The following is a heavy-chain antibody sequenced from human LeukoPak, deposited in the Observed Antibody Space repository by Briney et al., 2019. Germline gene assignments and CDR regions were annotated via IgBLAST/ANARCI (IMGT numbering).Heavy chain of an antibody. CDR2: IYFSGNT. CDR3: ATGSSRYYYYMDV. Sequence: SETLSLTCTVSGGSIRSNSYYWGWIRQPPGRGLEWIGSIYFSGNTYYNPSLKSRVTISVDTSKNQFSLKLSSVTAADTAVYYCATGSSRYYYYMDVWGKGTTVTVSS. J-gene: IGHJ6*03. CDR1: GGSIRSNSYY. V-gene: IGHV4-39*01. D-gene: IGHD3-10*01.